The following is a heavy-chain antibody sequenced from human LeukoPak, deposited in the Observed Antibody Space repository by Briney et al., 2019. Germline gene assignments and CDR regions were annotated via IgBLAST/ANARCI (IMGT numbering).Heavy chain of an antibody. D-gene: IGHD1-26*01. CDR1: GFTVSSNY. V-gene: IGHV3-66*02. CDR2: IYSGDTT. CDR3: ARERGSWAFDI. J-gene: IGHJ3*02. Sequence: GGSLRLSCAASGFTVSSNYMSWVRQAPGKGLEWVSVIYSGDTTYHADSVKGRFTISRDNSKNTLHLQMNSLRAEDTAVYYCARERGSWAFDIWGQGTMVTVSS.